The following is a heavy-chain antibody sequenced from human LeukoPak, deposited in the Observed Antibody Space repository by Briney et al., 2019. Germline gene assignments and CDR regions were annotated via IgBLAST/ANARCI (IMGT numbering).Heavy chain of an antibody. Sequence: RRSLRLSCAASGFTFSSYGMHWVRQAPGKGLEWVAVIWYDGSNKYYADSVKGRFTISRDNSKNTLYLQMNSLRAEDTAVYYCAGSMVRGVIQTTKYYYYGMDVWGQGTTVTVSS. CDR1: GFTFSSYG. D-gene: IGHD3-10*01. CDR2: IWYDGSNK. V-gene: IGHV3-33*01. CDR3: AGSMVRGVIQTTKYYYYGMDV. J-gene: IGHJ6*02.